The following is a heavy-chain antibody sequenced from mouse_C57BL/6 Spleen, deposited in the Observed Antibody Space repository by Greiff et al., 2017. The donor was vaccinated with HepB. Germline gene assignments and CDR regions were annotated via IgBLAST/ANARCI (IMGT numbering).Heavy chain of an antibody. Sequence: QVQLKQPGAELVRPGTSVKLSCKASGYTFTSYWMHWVKQRPGQGLEWIGVIDPSDSYTNYNQKFKGKATLTVDTSSSTAYMQLSSLTSEDSAVYYCARDTTRAMDYWGQGTSVTVSS. CDR3: ARDTTRAMDY. D-gene: IGHD1-1*01. V-gene: IGHV1-59*01. CDR1: GYTFTSYW. J-gene: IGHJ4*01. CDR2: IDPSDSYT.